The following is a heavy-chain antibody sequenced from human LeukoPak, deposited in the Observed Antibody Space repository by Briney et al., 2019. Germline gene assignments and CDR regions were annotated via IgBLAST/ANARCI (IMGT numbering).Heavy chain of an antibody. CDR2: INHSGST. CDR3: AGGKRDDGDYSNWFDP. D-gene: IGHD4-17*01. CDR1: GGSFSGYY. Sequence: SETLSLTCAVYGGSFSGYYWSWIRQPPGKGLEWIGEINHSGSTNYNPSLKSRVTISVDTSKNQFSLKLSSVTAADTAVYYCAGGKRDDGDYSNWFDPWGQGTLVTVSS. J-gene: IGHJ5*02. V-gene: IGHV4-34*01.